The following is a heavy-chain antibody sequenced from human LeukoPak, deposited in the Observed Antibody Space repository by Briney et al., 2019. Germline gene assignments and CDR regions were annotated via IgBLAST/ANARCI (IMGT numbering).Heavy chain of an antibody. CDR2: MNPNSGNT. CDR3: ARLTRGIVVVAAATPLPSMDV. V-gene: IGHV1-8*01. Sequence: ASVKVSCKASGYTFTSYDINWVRQATGQGLEWTGWMNPNSGNTGFAQRFQGRVTMTRNTSISTAYMELSSLRSEDTAVYYCARLTRGIVVVAAATPLPSMDVWGKGTTVTVSS. CDR1: GYTFTSYD. J-gene: IGHJ6*03. D-gene: IGHD2-15*01.